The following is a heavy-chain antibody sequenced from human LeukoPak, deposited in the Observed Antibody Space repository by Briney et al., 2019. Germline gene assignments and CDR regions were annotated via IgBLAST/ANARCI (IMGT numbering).Heavy chain of an antibody. V-gene: IGHV3-74*01. CDR2: INSDGRNT. D-gene: IGHD3-16*01. CDR3: TRDVGGALDH. Sequence: GGSLRLSCAASGFTFSSFWMHWVRQAPGKGLVWVSRINSDGRNTIYADSVKGRFTISRDNAKNTLYLQMNSLRAEDTAVYYCTRDVGGALDHWGQGTLVTVSS. CDR1: GFTFSSFW. J-gene: IGHJ4*02.